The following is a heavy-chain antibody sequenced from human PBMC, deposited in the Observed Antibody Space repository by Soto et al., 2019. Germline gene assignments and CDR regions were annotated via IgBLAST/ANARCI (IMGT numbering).Heavy chain of an antibody. J-gene: IGHJ6*02. V-gene: IGHV3-33*01. CDR1: GFTFSSYG. CDR3: ARDGGYCSGGSCLNYYYYGMDV. CDR2: IWYDGSNK. D-gene: IGHD2-15*01. Sequence: QVQLVESEGGVVQPGRSLRLSCAASGFTFSSYGMHWVRQAPGKGLEWVAVIWYDGSNKYYADSVKGRFTISRDNSKNTLYLQMNSLRAEDTAVYYCARDGGYCSGGSCLNYYYYGMDVWGQGTTVTVSS.